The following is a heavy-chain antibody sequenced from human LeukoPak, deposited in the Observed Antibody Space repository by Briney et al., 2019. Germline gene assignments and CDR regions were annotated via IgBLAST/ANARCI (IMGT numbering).Heavy chain of an antibody. CDR1: GFTFSSYW. J-gene: IGHJ4*02. CDR3: ARDPYYYDSSGYYYGSDY. D-gene: IGHD3-22*01. Sequence: GGSLRLSCAASGFTFSSYWMSWVRQAPGKGLEWVANIKQDGSEKYYVDSVKGRFTISRDNAKNSLYLQMNSLRAEDTAVYYCARDPYYYDSSGYYYGSDYWGQGTLVTVSS. V-gene: IGHV3-7*01. CDR2: IKQDGSEK.